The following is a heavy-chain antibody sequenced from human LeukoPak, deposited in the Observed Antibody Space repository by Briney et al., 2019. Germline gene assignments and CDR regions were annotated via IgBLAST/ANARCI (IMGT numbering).Heavy chain of an antibody. Sequence: GGSLRLSCAASGFTFSDYYMSWIRQAPGKGLEWVSYISSSGSTIYYADSVKGRFTISRDNAKNSLYLQMNSLRAEDTAVYYCARDRNILTGYASADYWGQGTLVTVSS. CDR1: GFTFSDYY. D-gene: IGHD3-9*01. V-gene: IGHV3-11*01. J-gene: IGHJ4*02. CDR2: ISSSGSTI. CDR3: ARDRNILTGYASADY.